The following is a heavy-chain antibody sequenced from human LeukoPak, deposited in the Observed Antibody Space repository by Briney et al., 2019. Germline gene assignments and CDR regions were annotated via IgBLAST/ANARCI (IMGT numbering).Heavy chain of an antibody. Sequence: GGSLRLSCAASGFTFSNYWMIWVRQAPGKGLEWVGRIKAKAHGGTIEYAAPVKGRFTISRDDSKNTLYLQMNSLKTEDTAVYYCITDGVGVEGATYDNWGQGTLVSVSS. J-gene: IGHJ4*02. V-gene: IGHV3-15*01. CDR3: ITDGVGVEGATYDN. D-gene: IGHD1-26*01. CDR2: IKAKAHGGTI. CDR1: GFTFSNYW.